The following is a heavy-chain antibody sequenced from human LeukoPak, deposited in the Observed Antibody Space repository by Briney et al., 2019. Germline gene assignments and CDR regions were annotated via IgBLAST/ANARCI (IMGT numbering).Heavy chain of an antibody. CDR1: GGSISTSSYY. J-gene: IGHJ4*02. CDR3: ASRPSVYTSGSNYYFDY. D-gene: IGHD6-19*01. V-gene: IGHV4-39*01. Sequence: PSETLSLTCTVFGGSISTSSYYWGWIRQPPGKGLEWIGSIYYSGSTYYNPSLKSRVTISVDTSKNQFSLKLSSVTAADTAVYSCASRPSVYTSGSNYYFDYRGQGTLVTVSS. CDR2: IYYSGST.